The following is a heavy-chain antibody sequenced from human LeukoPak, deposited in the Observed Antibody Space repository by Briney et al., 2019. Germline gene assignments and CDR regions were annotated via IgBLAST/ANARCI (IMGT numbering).Heavy chain of an antibody. CDR1: GFTFSSYA. CDR2: ISYDGSNK. V-gene: IGHV3-30-3*01. Sequence: GGSLRLSCAASGFTFSSYAMHWVRQAPGKGLEWVAVISYDGSNKYYADSVKGRFTISRDNSKNTLYLQMNSLRAEDTAVYYCARDRLEGWFDPWGQGTLVTVSS. CDR3: ARDRLEGWFDP. J-gene: IGHJ5*02.